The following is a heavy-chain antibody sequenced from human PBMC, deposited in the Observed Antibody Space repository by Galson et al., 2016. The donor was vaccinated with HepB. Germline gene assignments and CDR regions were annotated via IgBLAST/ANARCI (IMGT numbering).Heavy chain of an antibody. CDR1: GFSFSSYA. Sequence: SLRLSCAASGFSFSSYAMSWVRQAPGKGLEWVSTITGRGTSTYYADSVEGRFTISRDNSKSTLYLPMNGLRAEDTAVYYCAKDPQWTTSSRGAFDVWGQGTMLTVFS. CDR2: ITGRGTST. J-gene: IGHJ3*01. CDR3: AKDPQWTTSSRGAFDV. D-gene: IGHD6-6*01. V-gene: IGHV3-23*01.